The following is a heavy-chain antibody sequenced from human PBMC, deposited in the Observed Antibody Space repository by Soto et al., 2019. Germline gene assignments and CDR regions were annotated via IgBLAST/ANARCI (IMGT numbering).Heavy chain of an antibody. J-gene: IGHJ5*02. D-gene: IGHD3-3*01. Sequence: SSETLSLTCAVYGGSFSGYYWSWIRQPPGKGLEWIGEINHSGSTNYNPSLKSRVTISVDTSKNQFPLKLSSVTAADTAVYYCAGRIITIFGRFDPWGQGTLVTVSS. V-gene: IGHV4-34*01. CDR2: INHSGST. CDR1: GGSFSGYY. CDR3: AGRIITIFGRFDP.